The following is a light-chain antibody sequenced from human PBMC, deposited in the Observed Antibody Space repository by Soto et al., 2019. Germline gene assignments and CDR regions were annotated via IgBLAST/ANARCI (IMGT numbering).Light chain of an antibody. J-gene: IGKJ4*01. CDR3: QQYKNWPPLT. Sequence: EIVMTQSPATLSVSPGETATLSCRASQSVSYNLAWYQQKPGQGPGLLIYGAFTRATGIPARFSGSGSGTDFTLTIISLQSEEFSVYYCQQYKNWPPLTFGGGTKVEIK. CDR2: GAF. CDR1: QSVSYN. V-gene: IGKV3-15*01.